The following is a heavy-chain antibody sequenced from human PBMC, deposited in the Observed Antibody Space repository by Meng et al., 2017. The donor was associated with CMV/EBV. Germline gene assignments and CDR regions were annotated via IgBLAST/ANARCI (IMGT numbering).Heavy chain of an antibody. J-gene: IGHJ5*02. CDR1: GGSFSGYY. D-gene: IGHD6-13*01. CDR2: IYHSGST. Sequence: SETLSLTCAVYGGSFSGYYWSWIRQPPGKGLEWIGSIYHSGSTYYNPSLKSRVTISVDTSKNQFSLKLSSVTAADTAVYYCAIGIAAGRFDPWGQGTLVTVSS. CDR3: AIGIAAGRFDP. V-gene: IGHV4-34*01.